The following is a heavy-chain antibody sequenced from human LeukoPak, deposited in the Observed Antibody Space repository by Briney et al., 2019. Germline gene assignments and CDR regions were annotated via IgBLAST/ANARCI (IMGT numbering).Heavy chain of an antibody. J-gene: IGHJ3*02. CDR1: GFTFNNYA. CDR2: ISGSGGNT. Sequence: GGSLRLSCAASGFTFNNYAMNWVRQAPGKGLEWVSSISGSGGNTYYADSVKGRFTISRDNSKSTLYLQMNSLRAEDTAVYYCARGAIFGVVITRSAFDIWGQGTMVTVSS. D-gene: IGHD3-3*01. V-gene: IGHV3-23*01. CDR3: ARGAIFGVVITRSAFDI.